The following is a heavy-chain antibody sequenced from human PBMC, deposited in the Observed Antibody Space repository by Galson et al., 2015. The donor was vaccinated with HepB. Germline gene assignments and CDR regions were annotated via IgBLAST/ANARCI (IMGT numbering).Heavy chain of an antibody. Sequence: SVKVSCKASDYTFASYGISWVRQAPGQGLEWMGWISAYNGNTNYAQKFQGRVIMTTDTSATTAYMELKSLRSDDTAVYYCARDLGVYYDILTGTGYFDYWGQGTLVTVSS. CDR2: ISAYNGNT. V-gene: IGHV1-18*01. D-gene: IGHD3-9*01. J-gene: IGHJ4*02. CDR1: DYTFASYG. CDR3: ARDLGVYYDILTGTGYFDY.